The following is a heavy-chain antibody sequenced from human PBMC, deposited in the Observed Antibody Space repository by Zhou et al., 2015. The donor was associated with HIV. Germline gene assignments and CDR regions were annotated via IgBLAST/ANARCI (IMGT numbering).Heavy chain of an antibody. CDR1: GGTFSGSE. CDR3: ARGKLLWFGGSGHYVMDV. D-gene: IGHD3-10*01. CDR2: INPLFDIE. J-gene: IGHJ6*01. V-gene: IGHV1-69*01. Sequence: QVQLVQSGTEVKKPGSSVRVSCKASGGTFSGSEISWVRQAPGQGLEWMGGINPLFDIESYAQKLHGRVTITADESTRTAYMELSSLRSDDTAVYYCARGKLLWFGGSGHYVMDVWGQGTTVTVSS.